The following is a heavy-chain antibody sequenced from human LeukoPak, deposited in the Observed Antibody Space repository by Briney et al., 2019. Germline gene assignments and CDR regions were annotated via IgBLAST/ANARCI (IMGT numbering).Heavy chain of an antibody. Sequence: SETLSLTCTVSGGSISSGDYYWRWIRQPPGKGLEWIGYIYYSGSTYYNPSLKSRVTISVDTSKNQFSLKLSSVTAADTAVYYCARESGIVGATFDYWGQGTLVTVSS. D-gene: IGHD1-26*01. CDR1: GGSISSGDYY. CDR3: ARESGIVGATFDY. CDR2: IYYSGST. J-gene: IGHJ4*02. V-gene: IGHV4-30-4*08.